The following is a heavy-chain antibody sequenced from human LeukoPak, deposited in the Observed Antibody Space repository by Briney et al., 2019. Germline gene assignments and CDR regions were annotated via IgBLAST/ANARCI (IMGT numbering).Heavy chain of an antibody. CDR1: GFNFSRHA. CDR3: AKVDDSSGYGYDYGMDV. Sequence: GGSLRLSCAASGFNFSRHAMSWVRQAPGKGLEWVSSISGSGDSTYYADSVKGRFTISRDNSKNTLYLQMNSPRAEDTAVYYCAKVDDSSGYGYDYGMDVWGQGTTVTVSS. J-gene: IGHJ6*02. V-gene: IGHV3-23*01. D-gene: IGHD3-22*01. CDR2: ISGSGDST.